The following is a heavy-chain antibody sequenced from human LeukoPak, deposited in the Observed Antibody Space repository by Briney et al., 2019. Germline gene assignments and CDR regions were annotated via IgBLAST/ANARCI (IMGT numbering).Heavy chain of an antibody. CDR1: GGSISSSSYY. V-gene: IGHV4-39*07. J-gene: IGHJ4*02. CDR2: IYYSGST. CDR3: ARGGIYDYVWGSYRLSYYDY. D-gene: IGHD3-16*02. Sequence: SETLSLTCTVSGGSISSSSYYWGWIRQPPGKGLEWIGSIYYSGSTYYNPSLKSRVTISVDTSKNQFSLKLSSVTAADTAVYYCARGGIYDYVWGSYRLSYYDYWGQGTLVTVSS.